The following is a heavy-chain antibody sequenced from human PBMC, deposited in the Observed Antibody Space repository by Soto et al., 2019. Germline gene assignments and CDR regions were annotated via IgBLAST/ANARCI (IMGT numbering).Heavy chain of an antibody. D-gene: IGHD5-12*01. CDR2: IYYSGST. Sequence: PSETLSLTCTVSGGSISSSSYYWGWIRQPPGKGLEWIGSIYYSGSTYYNPSLKSRVTISVDTSKNQFSLKLSFVTAADTAVYYCARQSVASYYYGMDVWGQGTTVT. CDR1: GGSISSSSYY. CDR3: ARQSVASYYYGMDV. J-gene: IGHJ6*02. V-gene: IGHV4-39*01.